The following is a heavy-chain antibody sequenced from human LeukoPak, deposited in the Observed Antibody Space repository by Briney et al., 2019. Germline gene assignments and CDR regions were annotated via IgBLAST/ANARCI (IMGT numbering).Heavy chain of an antibody. Sequence: ASVKVSCKASEYTFTDYYIHWVRQAPGQGLEWMGWINPHSGGTTFEQKFRARVTLTRDTSISTAYMELSSLKFDDTAVYYCARDHIVLMVYAIGGGGYWGQGTLVTVSS. CDR1: EYTFTDYY. CDR3: ARDHIVLMVYAIGGGGY. D-gene: IGHD2-8*01. CDR2: INPHSGGT. V-gene: IGHV1-2*02. J-gene: IGHJ4*02.